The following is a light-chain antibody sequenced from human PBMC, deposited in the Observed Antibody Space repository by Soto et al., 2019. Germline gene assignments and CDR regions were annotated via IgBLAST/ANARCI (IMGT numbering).Light chain of an antibody. CDR2: SAS. V-gene: IGKV3-20*01. J-gene: IGKJ5*01. Sequence: EIVLTQSPGTLSLSPGERATLSCRASQSVSSTYLAWYQQKPGQAPRLFIYSASSRATGIPDRFSGSGSGTDFTLTISRLEPEDFAVYYCQQYGDSPPITFCQGTLLEIK. CDR1: QSVSSTY. CDR3: QQYGDSPPIT.